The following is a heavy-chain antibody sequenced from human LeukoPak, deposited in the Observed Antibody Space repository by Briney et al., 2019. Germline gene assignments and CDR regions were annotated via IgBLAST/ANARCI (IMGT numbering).Heavy chain of an antibody. CDR1: GGSISSYY. D-gene: IGHD1-26*01. CDR2: IYYSGST. Sequence: SETLSLTCTVSGGSISSYYWSWIRQPPGKGLEWIGYIYYSGSTNYNPSLKSRVTISVDTSKNQFSLKLSSVTAADTAVYYCATSSGSYPDYDYWGQGTLVTVSS. J-gene: IGHJ4*02. CDR3: ATSSGSYPDYDY. V-gene: IGHV4-59*01.